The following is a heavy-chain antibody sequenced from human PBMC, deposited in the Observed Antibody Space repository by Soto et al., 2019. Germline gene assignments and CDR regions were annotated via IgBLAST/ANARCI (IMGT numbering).Heavy chain of an antibody. V-gene: IGHV3-30*18. J-gene: IGHJ6*03. CDR3: AKDAKRGRAYYYYYYMDV. Sequence: PGGSLRLSCAASGFTFSSYGMHWVRQAPGKGLEWVAVISYDGSNKYYADSVKGRFTISRDNSKNTLYLQMNSLRAEDTAVYYCAKDAKRGRAYYYYYYMDVWGRGTTVTVSS. CDR1: GFTFSSYG. CDR2: ISYDGSNK. D-gene: IGHD3-16*01.